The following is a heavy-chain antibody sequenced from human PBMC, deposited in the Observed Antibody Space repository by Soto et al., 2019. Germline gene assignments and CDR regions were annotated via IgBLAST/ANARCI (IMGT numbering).Heavy chain of an antibody. Sequence: HPGGSLRLSCAASGFIFDDYAMHWVRQVPGKGLEWVSGISWNSASLAYADSVKGRFTISRDNAKNSLYLQMNSLRAEDTGVYYCVRENYYYGMDVWGQGTTVTVSS. V-gene: IGHV3-9*01. CDR3: VRENYYYGMDV. CDR2: ISWNSASL. J-gene: IGHJ6*02. CDR1: GFIFDDYA.